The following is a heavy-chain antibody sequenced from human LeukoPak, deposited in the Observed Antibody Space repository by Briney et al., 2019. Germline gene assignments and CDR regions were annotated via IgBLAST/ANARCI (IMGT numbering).Heavy chain of an antibody. V-gene: IGHV4-4*07. CDR1: GGSISSYY. CDR2: IYTSGST. J-gene: IGHJ4*02. D-gene: IGHD3-22*01. Sequence: SETLSLTCTVSGGSISSYYWSWIRQPAGKGLEWIGRIYTSGSTNYNPSLKSRVTMSVDTSKNQFSLKLSSVTAADTAVYHCARDFHVPHRYDSSGYYYRAQYYFDYWGQGTLVTVSS. CDR3: ARDFHVPHRYDSSGYYYRAQYYFDY.